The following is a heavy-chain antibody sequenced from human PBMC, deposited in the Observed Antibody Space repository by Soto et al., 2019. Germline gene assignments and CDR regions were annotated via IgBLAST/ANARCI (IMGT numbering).Heavy chain of an antibody. CDR3: AKDCGYYYDSSGYSLDGMDV. Sequence: QVQLVESGGGVVQPGRSLRLSCAASGFTFSSYGMHWVRQAPGKGLEWVAVISYDGGNKYYADSVKGRFTISRDNSKNTLYLQMNSLRAEDTAVYYCAKDCGYYYDSSGYSLDGMDVWGQGTTVTVSS. D-gene: IGHD3-22*01. V-gene: IGHV3-30*18. J-gene: IGHJ6*02. CDR2: ISYDGGNK. CDR1: GFTFSSYG.